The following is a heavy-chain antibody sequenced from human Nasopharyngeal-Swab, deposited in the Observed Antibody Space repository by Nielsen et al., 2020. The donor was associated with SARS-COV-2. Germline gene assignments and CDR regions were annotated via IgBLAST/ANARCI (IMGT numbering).Heavy chain of an antibody. Sequence: ASVKVSCKVSGYTLTELSMHWMRQAPGKGLEWMGGFDPEDGETIYAQKFQGRVTMTEDTSTDTAYMELSSLRSEDTAVYYCARYGGFWSGYQNYYYYGMDVWGQGTTVTVSS. D-gene: IGHD3-3*01. V-gene: IGHV1-24*01. CDR2: FDPEDGET. J-gene: IGHJ6*02. CDR3: ARYGGFWSGYQNYYYYGMDV. CDR1: GYTLTELS.